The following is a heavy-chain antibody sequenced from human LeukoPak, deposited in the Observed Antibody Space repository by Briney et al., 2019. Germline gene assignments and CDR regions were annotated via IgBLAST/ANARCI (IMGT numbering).Heavy chain of an antibody. J-gene: IGHJ4*02. Sequence: PSETLSLTSAVYGGSFTGYYWSWIRQPPGKGLESIGEINHSGSTNYNPSRKSRVTISLDTSMKKFSLKLNSGTAADTAVYYGACTERCSTTCPLDYWGQGTLVTVSS. CDR1: GGSFTGYY. D-gene: IGHD2-2*01. CDR2: INHSGST. V-gene: IGHV4-34*01. CDR3: ACTERCSTTCPLDY.